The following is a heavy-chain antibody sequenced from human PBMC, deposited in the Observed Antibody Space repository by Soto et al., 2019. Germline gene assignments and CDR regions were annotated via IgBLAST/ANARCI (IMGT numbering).Heavy chain of an antibody. D-gene: IGHD2-21*02. CDR1: GGSFSGYY. CDR3: ARVPNDAFTYCGGDCPSGAFDI. V-gene: IGHV4-34*01. Sequence: PSQPLSLTCAVDGGSFSGYYWSWISQPRVNGLEWMGGINHSGSTYYNPSLKRRVTISVDRSKNQFSLKLSSVTAADTAVYYCARVPNDAFTYCGGDCPSGAFDIWGQGTMVTVSS. CDR2: INHSGST. J-gene: IGHJ3*02.